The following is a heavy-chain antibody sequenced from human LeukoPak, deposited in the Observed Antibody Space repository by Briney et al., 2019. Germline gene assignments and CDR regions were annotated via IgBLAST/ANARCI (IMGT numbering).Heavy chain of an antibody. Sequence: SVKVSCKASGGTFSNYAINWVRQAPGQGLEWMGGIIPIFGTANYAQKFLGRVTITADESTSTPSMELSSLRSEDTAVYYCARHCSGGNCYGVADIWGQGTVVTVSS. D-gene: IGHD2-15*01. V-gene: IGHV1-69*13. CDR1: GGTFSNYA. CDR2: IIPIFGTA. J-gene: IGHJ3*02. CDR3: ARHCSGGNCYGVADI.